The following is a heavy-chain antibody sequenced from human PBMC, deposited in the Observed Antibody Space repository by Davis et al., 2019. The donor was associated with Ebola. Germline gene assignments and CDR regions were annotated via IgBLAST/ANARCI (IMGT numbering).Heavy chain of an antibody. Sequence: PGGSLRLSCVASGFTFSRSWMNWVRQAPGQGLEWVASIKEDGSEKYHVHSVEGRFTISRDNAKNSLYLQMNSLRAEDTAVYYCAKDSWPHGPYHYGMDVWGQGTTVTVSS. V-gene: IGHV3-7*01. CDR2: IKEDGSEK. CDR3: AKDSWPHGPYHYGMDV. CDR1: GFTFSRSW. J-gene: IGHJ6*02. D-gene: IGHD5-24*01.